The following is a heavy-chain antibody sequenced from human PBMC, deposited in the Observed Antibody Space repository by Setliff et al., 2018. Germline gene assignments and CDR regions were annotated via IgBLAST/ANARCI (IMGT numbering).Heavy chain of an antibody. CDR2: INPNSGGST. J-gene: IGHJ6*03. CDR3: ARSLSFLGGYYYYYMDV. D-gene: IGHD3-16*02. CDR1: GYTFGAHY. V-gene: IGHV1-46*01. Sequence: VASVKVSCKASGYTFGAHYIHWVRQAPGQGFEWMGWINPNSGGSTSYAQKFQGRVTMTRDTSTSTVYMELSSLRSEDTAVYYCARSLSFLGGYYYYYMDVWGKGTTVTVSS.